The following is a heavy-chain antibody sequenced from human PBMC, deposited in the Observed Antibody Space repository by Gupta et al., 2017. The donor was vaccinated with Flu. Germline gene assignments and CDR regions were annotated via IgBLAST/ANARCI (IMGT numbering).Heavy chain of an antibody. CDR1: GFSFRYYW. Sequence: EVRLVESGGGSVQPGGSLRLSCAASGFSFRYYWMHWVRQAPGKGLVWVSSINSEGSSTSYEGSVKGRSTVSRDDANNTLYLHMNNLRAEDTAIYYCARGPRSYQSLLRKFEYWGQGTLVTVSS. J-gene: IGHJ4*02. D-gene: IGHD2-15*01. V-gene: IGHV3-74*01. CDR2: INSEGSST. CDR3: ARGPRSYQSLLRKFEY.